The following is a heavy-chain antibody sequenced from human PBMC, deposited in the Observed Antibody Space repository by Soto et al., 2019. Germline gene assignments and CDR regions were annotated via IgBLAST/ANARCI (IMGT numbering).Heavy chain of an antibody. D-gene: IGHD4-4*01. CDR3: ARDDYISDYYYYGMDV. J-gene: IGHJ6*02. CDR2: IYHSGST. Sequence: SETLSLTCAVSGYSISSGYYWGWIRQPPGKGLEWIGSIYHSGSTYYNPSLMSRVTISVDTSKNQFSLKLCSVTAADTAVYYCARDDYISDYYYYGMDVWGQGTTVTVSS. CDR1: GYSISSGYY. V-gene: IGHV4-38-2*02.